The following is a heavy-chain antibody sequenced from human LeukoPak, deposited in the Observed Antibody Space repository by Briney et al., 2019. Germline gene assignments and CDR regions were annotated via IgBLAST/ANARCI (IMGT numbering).Heavy chain of an antibody. CDR1: AYTFTAYY. Sequence: ASVKVSCKASAYTFTAYYMHWVRQAPGRGLEWMGWINPNSGGTNYAQKFQGRVTMTRDTSITTAYMELSRLRSDDTAVYYCARGVSGTYRFDYWGQGTLVTVSS. CDR2: INPNSGGT. CDR3: ARGVSGTYRFDY. D-gene: IGHD1-26*01. V-gene: IGHV1-2*02. J-gene: IGHJ4*02.